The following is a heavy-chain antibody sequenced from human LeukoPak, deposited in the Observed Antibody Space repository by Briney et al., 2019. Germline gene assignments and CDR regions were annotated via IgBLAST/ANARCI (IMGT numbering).Heavy chain of an antibody. Sequence: SETLSLTCTVSGGSIRSYHWSWIRQSPGKALEWIAYNNSRGDTKYNPSLKSRVTISMDTPKNKFSLKVSSVTDADTALYFCARTTSNGSADYWGQGTQVTVSA. CDR2: NNSRGDT. CDR3: ARTTSNGSADY. V-gene: IGHV4-59*08. D-gene: IGHD2-8*01. J-gene: IGHJ4*02. CDR1: GGSIRSYH.